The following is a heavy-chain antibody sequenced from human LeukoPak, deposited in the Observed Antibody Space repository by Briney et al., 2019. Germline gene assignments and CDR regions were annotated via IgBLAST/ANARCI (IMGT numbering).Heavy chain of an antibody. CDR1: GGSISSYY. J-gene: IGHJ4*02. CDR2: IYYSGST. V-gene: IGHV4-59*12. Sequence: SETLSLTCTVSGGSISSYYWSWIRQPPGKGLEWIGYIYYSGSTNYNPSLKSRVTISVDTSKNQFSLKLSSVTAADTAVYYCARDAFGGPGLKDWGQGTLVTVSS. CDR3: ARDAFGGPGLKD. D-gene: IGHD3-16*01.